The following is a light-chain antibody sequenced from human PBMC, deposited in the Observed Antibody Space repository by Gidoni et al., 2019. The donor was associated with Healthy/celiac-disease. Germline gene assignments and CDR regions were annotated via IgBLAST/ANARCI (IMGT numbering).Light chain of an antibody. CDR2: DVS. V-gene: IGLV2-14*03. J-gene: IGLJ2*01. CDR3: SSYTSSSTLV. CDR1: SSDVGGYNY. Sequence: PGQSITISCTGTSSDVGGYNYVSWYQQHPGKAPKLMIYDVSNRPSGVSNRFSGSKSGNTASLTISGLQAEDEADYYCSSYTSSSTLVFGGGTKLXVX.